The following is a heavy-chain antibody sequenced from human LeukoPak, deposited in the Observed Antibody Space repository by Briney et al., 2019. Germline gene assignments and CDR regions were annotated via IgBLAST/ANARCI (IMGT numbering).Heavy chain of an antibody. Sequence: GGSLRLSCAVSGFAFGSEAMSWVRQSPARGLEWGASISPGGGPTYYADYVQGRFTISRDNSKNSLFVQMNSLRAEDTAVYFCAKSRSGSANWALQIFDNWGQGTLVPVSS. J-gene: IGHJ4*02. CDR1: GFAFGSEA. CDR3: AKSRSGSANWALQIFDN. CDR2: ISPGGGPT. D-gene: IGHD1-1*01. V-gene: IGHV3-23*01.